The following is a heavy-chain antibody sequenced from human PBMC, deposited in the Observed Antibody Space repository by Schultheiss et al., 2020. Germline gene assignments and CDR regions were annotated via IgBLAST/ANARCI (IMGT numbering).Heavy chain of an antibody. V-gene: IGHV4-59*08. CDR2: IYYSGST. CDR3: ARRVNDILTGYYTGSLDY. Sequence: SQTLSLTCTVSGGSISSYYWSWIRQPPGKGLEWIGYIYYSGSTYFNPSLKSRVTISVDTSKNQFSLKLSSVTAADTAVYYCARRVNDILTGYYTGSLDYWGQGTLVTVYS. D-gene: IGHD3-9*01. CDR1: GGSISSYY. J-gene: IGHJ4*02.